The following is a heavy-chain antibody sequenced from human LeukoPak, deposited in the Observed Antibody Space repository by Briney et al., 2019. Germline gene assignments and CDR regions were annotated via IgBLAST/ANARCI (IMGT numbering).Heavy chain of an antibody. J-gene: IGHJ4*02. CDR3: AIPPGYCGNDCSFDH. CDR2: IYPGDYET. CDR1: GYSFSNYW. D-gene: IGHD2-21*02. V-gene: IGHV5-51*01. Sequence: GEALKISCEGSGYSFSNYWIGWVRRRPGKGVGWMGIIYPGDYETRYSPSFQGLVTISVDKSISTAYLQWSSLKASDTAMYYCAIPPGYCGNDCSFDHWGQGTLVTVSS.